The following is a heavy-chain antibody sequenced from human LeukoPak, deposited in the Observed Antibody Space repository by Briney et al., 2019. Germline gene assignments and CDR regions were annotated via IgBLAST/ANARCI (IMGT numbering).Heavy chain of an antibody. CDR3: ARARKYYDFWSGQWWFDP. CDR2: IIPIFGTA. V-gene: IGHV1-69*05. J-gene: IGHJ5*02. D-gene: IGHD3-3*01. CDR1: GGTFSSYA. Sequence: SVKVSCKASGGTFSSYAISWVRQAPGQGLEWMGGIIPIFGTANYGQKFQGRVTITTDESTSTAYMELSSLRSEDTAVYYCARARKYYDFWSGQWWFDPWGQGTLVTVSS.